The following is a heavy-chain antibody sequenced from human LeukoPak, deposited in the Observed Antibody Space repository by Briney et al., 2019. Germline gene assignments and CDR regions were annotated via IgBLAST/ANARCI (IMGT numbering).Heavy chain of an antibody. CDR3: ARGSSSGWYPFPFDY. D-gene: IGHD6-19*01. J-gene: IGHJ4*02. Sequence: SETLSLTCTVSGGSISSYYWSWIRQPPGKGLEWIGYIYYSGSTNYNPSLKSRVTISVDTSKNQFSLNLRSVTAADTAVYYCARGSSSGWYPFPFDYWGQGTLVTVSS. CDR2: IYYSGST. CDR1: GGSISSYY. V-gene: IGHV4-59*08.